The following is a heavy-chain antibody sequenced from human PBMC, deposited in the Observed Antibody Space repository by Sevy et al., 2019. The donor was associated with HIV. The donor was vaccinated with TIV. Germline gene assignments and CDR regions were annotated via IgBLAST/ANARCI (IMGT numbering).Heavy chain of an antibody. CDR3: ARTLSPTGTGEENWFDP. CDR2: IYYSGST. Sequence: SETLSLTCTVSGGSISSYYWSWIRRPPGKGLEWIGYIYYSGSTNYNPSLKSRVTISVDTSKNQFSLKLSSVTAADTAVYYCARTLSPTGTGEENWFDPWGQGTLVTVSS. J-gene: IGHJ5*02. V-gene: IGHV4-59*01. D-gene: IGHD1-1*01. CDR1: GGSISSYY.